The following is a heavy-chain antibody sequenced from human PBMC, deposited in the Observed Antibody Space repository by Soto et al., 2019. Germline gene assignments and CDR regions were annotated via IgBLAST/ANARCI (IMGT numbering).Heavy chain of an antibody. Sequence: LRLSCAASGFTFSSYEMNWVRQAPGKGLEWVSYISSSGSTIYYADSVKGRFTISRDNAKNSLYLQMNSLRAEDTAVYYCAREADDSSAALDWGQGXLVTVSS. D-gene: IGHD3-22*01. CDR2: ISSSGSTI. CDR3: AREADDSSAALD. CDR1: GFTFSSYE. J-gene: IGHJ1*01. V-gene: IGHV3-48*03.